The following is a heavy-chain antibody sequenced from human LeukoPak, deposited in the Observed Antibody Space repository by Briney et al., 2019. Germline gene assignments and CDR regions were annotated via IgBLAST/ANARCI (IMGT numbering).Heavy chain of an antibody. V-gene: IGHV4-34*01. Sequence: SETLSLTCAVYGGSFSGYYWSWIRQPPGKGLEWIGEINHSGSTNYNPSLKSRVTISVDTSKNQFSLKLSSVTAADTAVYYCAREGAIFGVVISPHGMDVCGQGATVTVSS. CDR1: GGSFSGYY. CDR3: AREGAIFGVVISPHGMDV. J-gene: IGHJ6*02. D-gene: IGHD3-3*01. CDR2: INHSGST.